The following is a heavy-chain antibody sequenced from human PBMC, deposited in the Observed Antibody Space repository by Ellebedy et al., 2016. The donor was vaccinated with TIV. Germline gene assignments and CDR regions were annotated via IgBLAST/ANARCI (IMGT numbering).Heavy chain of an antibody. CDR3: ARRLLYNYWFAP. Sequence: PGGSLRLSCKGSGYKFTNYWIGWVRQMPGKGLEWMGILNPGDSDTRYSPSFQGQVTISFDKSIGTAYLQLISPKASDTAMYYCARRLLYNYWFAPWGQGTLVTVSS. CDR1: GYKFTNYW. J-gene: IGHJ5*02. CDR2: LNPGDSDT. D-gene: IGHD1-1*01. V-gene: IGHV5-51*01.